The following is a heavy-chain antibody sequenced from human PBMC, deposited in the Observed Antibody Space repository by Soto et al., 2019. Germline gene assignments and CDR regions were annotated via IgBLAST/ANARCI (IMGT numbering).Heavy chain of an antibody. CDR3: ARGYYDFWSGYLQYNWFDP. J-gene: IGHJ5*02. V-gene: IGHV1-69*06. Sequence: SVKLACKAVGGSFSSYAIGWVRQAPGQGLEWMGGIIPIFGTANYAQKFQGRVTITADKSTSTAYMELSSLRSEDTAVYYCARGYYDFWSGYLQYNWFDPWGQRTLVTVSS. CDR2: IIPIFGTA. D-gene: IGHD3-3*01. CDR1: GGSFSSYA.